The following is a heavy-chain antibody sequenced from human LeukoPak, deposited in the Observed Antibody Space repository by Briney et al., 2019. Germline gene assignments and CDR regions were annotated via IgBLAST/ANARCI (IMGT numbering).Heavy chain of an antibody. D-gene: IGHD4-17*01. CDR1: GGSISSSNW. CDR3: ARGNDYGDYGLDY. Sequence: SGTLSLTCAVSGGSISSSNWWSWVRQPPGKGLEWIGEIYHGGSTNYNPSLKSRVTISVDKSKNQFSLKLSSVTAADTAVYYCARGNDYGDYGLDYWGQGTLVTVSS. V-gene: IGHV4-4*02. J-gene: IGHJ4*02. CDR2: IYHGGST.